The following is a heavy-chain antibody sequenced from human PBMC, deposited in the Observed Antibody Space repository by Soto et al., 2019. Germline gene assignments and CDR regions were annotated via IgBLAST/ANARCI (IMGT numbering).Heavy chain of an antibody. V-gene: IGHV1-69*01. CDR2: IIPIFGPA. J-gene: IGHJ4*02. Sequence: QVQLVQSGAEVKKPGSSMKVSCKASGGTFTTYAIIWVRQAPGQGFEWMGGIIPIFGPAKYAQKFQGRVTITADESTSTAYMELSSLRSEDTAVYYCARVPPNNSGWYWGGIEYWGQGTLVTVSA. CDR1: GGTFTTYA. CDR3: ARVPPNNSGWYWGGIEY. D-gene: IGHD6-19*01.